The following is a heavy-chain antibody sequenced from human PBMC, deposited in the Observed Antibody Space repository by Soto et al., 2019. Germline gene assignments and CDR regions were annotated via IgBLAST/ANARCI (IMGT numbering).Heavy chain of an antibody. CDR3: ARAPETPTIFGVVRPYFFNH. Sequence: SETLSLTCTVSGGSISSYYWSWIRQPPGKGLEWIGYIYYSGSTNYNLSLKSRVTMSADTSKNQFYLRLSSVTAADTAVYYCARAPETPTIFGVVRPYFFNHWGQGTLVTVSS. V-gene: IGHV4-59*12. CDR2: IYYSGST. CDR1: GGSISSYY. J-gene: IGHJ4*02. D-gene: IGHD3-3*01.